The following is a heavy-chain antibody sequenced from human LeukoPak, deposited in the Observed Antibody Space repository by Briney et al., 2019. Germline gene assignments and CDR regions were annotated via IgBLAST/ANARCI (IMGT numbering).Heavy chain of an antibody. Sequence: SETLSLTCTVSGGSISSYYRSWIRQPPGKGLEWIGYIYYSGSTTYNPSLKSRVTISVDTSKNQFSLKLTSVTAADTAVYYCARLLITMIVVVITSPCPGAREPWSPSPQYGMDVWGQGTTVTVSS. CDR2: IYYSGST. D-gene: IGHD3-22*01. CDR3: ARLLITMIVVVITSPCPGAREPWSPSPQYGMDV. J-gene: IGHJ6*02. V-gene: IGHV4-59*01. CDR1: GGSISSYY.